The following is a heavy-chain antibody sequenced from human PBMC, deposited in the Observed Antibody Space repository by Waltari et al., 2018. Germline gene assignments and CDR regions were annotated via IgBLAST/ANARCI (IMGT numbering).Heavy chain of an antibody. Sequence: QLQESGPGLMKTSETLSLTCTVSGDSISSSHYYWGWIRQPPGKGLEWIGSIYYSGNTYDNPSLKSRATVAVDTSKNQFSLNLISVTAADTAVYFCARDFTVRYFDWLSQGDLYYFDNWGQGTLVTVSS. V-gene: IGHV4-39*07. CDR3: ARDFTVRYFDWLSQGDLYYFDN. J-gene: IGHJ4*02. CDR2: IYYSGNT. D-gene: IGHD3-9*01. CDR1: GDSISSSHYY.